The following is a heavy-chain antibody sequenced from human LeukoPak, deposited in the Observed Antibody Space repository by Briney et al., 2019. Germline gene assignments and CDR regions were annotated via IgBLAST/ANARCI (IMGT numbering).Heavy chain of an antibody. CDR3: AKDYPSAVGSSPFEY. D-gene: IGHD1-26*01. J-gene: IGHJ4*02. Sequence: PGGSLRLSCAASGFTFSTSGMHWVRQAPGTGLEWVAFIRYDGSNIHYPASVKGRFSISRDNFKNTLYLQMNSLRAEDTAIYYCAKDYPSAVGSSPFEYWGQGTLVTVSS. CDR2: IRYDGSNI. CDR1: GFTFSTSG. V-gene: IGHV3-30*02.